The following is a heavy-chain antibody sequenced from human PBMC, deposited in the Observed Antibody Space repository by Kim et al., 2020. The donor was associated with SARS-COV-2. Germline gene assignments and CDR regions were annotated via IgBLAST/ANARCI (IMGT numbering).Heavy chain of an antibody. J-gene: IGHJ4*02. CDR2: T. V-gene: IGHV3-23*01. CDR3: AKRTRNGDFDY. D-gene: IGHD2-2*01. Sequence: TIYPDSVKGRFTISRDNSKNTLYLQMNSLRAEDTAVYYCAKRTRNGDFDYWGQGTLVTVSS.